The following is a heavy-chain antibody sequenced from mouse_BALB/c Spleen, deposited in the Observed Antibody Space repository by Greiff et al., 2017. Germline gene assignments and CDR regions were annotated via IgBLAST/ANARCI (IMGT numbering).Heavy chain of an antibody. V-gene: IGHV5-9-3*01. CDR3: ARPYYYGSSPYYAMDY. D-gene: IGHD1-1*01. CDR1: GFTFSSYA. Sequence: EVKLMESGGGLVKPGGSLKLSCAASGFTFSSYAMSWVRQTPEKRLEWVATISSGGSYTYYPDSVKGRFTISRDNAKNTLYLQMSSLRSEDTAMYYCARPYYYGSSPYYAMDYWGQGTSVTVSS. J-gene: IGHJ4*01. CDR2: ISSGGSYT.